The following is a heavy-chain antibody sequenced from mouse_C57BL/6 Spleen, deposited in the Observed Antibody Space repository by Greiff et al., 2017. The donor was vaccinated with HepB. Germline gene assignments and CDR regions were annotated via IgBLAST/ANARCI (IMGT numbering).Heavy chain of an antibody. CDR3: ARRDNYYGSKYYAMDY. CDR2: IYPRSGNT. CDR1: GYTFTSYG. Sequence: QVQLQQSGAELARPGASVKLSCKASGYTFTSYGISWVKQRTGQGLEWIGEIYPRSGNTYYNEKFKGKATLTADNSSSTAYMELRSLTSEDSAVYFCARRDNYYGSKYYAMDYWGQGTSVTVSS. V-gene: IGHV1-81*01. D-gene: IGHD1-1*01. J-gene: IGHJ4*01.